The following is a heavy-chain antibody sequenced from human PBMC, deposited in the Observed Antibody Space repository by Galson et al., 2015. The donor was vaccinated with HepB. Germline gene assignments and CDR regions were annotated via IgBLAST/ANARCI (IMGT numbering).Heavy chain of an antibody. CDR2: IYRGGRT. CDR1: GFTVSSNY. Sequence: SLRLSCAASGFTVSSNYMSWVRQAPGKGLEWVSLIYRGGRTFYADSVKGRFAISRDYSKNTLFLQMSSLRAEDTAMYYCATANMYTSRWYYFDYWGQGTLVTVSS. CDR3: ATANMYTSRWYYFDY. J-gene: IGHJ4*02. V-gene: IGHV3-53*01. D-gene: IGHD6-13*01.